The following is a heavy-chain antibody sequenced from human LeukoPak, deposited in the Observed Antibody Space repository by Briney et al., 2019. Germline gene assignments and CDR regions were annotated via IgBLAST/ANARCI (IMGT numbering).Heavy chain of an antibody. CDR3: ARETSGTSYNPLGYMDV. CDR1: GGSISSGGYY. CDR2: IYYSGST. D-gene: IGHD3-10*01. J-gene: IGHJ6*03. V-gene: IGHV4-31*03. Sequence: SETLSLTCTVSGGSISSGGYYWSWIRQHPGKGLEWIGYIYYSGSTYYNPSLKSRVTISVDTSKNQFSLKLSSVTAADTAIYYCARETSGTSYNPLGYMDVWGKGTTVTVSS.